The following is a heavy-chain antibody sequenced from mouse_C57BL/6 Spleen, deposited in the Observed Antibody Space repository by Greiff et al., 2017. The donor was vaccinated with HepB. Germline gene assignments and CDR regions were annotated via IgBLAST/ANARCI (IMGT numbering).Heavy chain of an antibody. J-gene: IGHJ1*03. CDR2: ISGGGGNT. CDR1: GFTFSSYT. D-gene: IGHD1-1*01. V-gene: IGHV5-9*01. Sequence: EVKLMESGGGLVKPGGSLKLSCAASGFTFSSYTMSWVRQTPEKRLEWVATISGGGGNTYYPDSVKGRFTISRDNAKNTLYLQMSSLRSEDTALYYCARPVVAYWRFDVWGTGTTVTVSS. CDR3: ARPVVAYWRFDV.